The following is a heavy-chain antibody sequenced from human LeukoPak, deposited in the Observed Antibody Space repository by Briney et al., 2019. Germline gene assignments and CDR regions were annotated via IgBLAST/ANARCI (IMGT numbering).Heavy chain of an antibody. CDR2: TYPDDSDT. CDR1: GYRFSDYW. Sequence: GESLKISCQASGYRFSDYWIGWVRQMPGKGLEWMGITYPDDSDTKYSPSFQGQVTISADKSINTAYLQRSSLKASDTAIFYCARLDYGGSEVVDYWGQGTLVTVSS. CDR3: ARLDYGGSEVVDY. D-gene: IGHD4-23*01. V-gene: IGHV5-51*01. J-gene: IGHJ4*02.